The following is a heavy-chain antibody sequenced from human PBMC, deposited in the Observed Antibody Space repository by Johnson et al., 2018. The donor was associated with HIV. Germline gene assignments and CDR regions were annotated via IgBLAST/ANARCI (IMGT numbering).Heavy chain of an antibody. CDR3: ARGDGSGSTGAFDI. V-gene: IGHV3-23*04. CDR2: ISGSGGST. CDR1: GFTFSSYA. Sequence: VHLVESGGGVVQPGGSLRLSCAASGFTFSSYAMSWVRQAPGKGLEWVSAISGSGGSTYYADSVKGRFTISRDNSKNTLYLQMNSLRDEDTALYHCARGDGSGSTGAFDIWGQGTMVTVSS. D-gene: IGHD3-10*01. J-gene: IGHJ3*02.